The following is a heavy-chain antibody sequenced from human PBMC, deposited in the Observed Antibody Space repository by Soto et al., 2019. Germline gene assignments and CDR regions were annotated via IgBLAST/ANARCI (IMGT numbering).Heavy chain of an antibody. J-gene: IGHJ4*02. CDR2: IHYSGST. V-gene: IGHV4-39*01. CDR1: GDSIGTTHSY. D-gene: IGHD2-8*01. CDR3: ARHEGNGNVWPLDY. Sequence: SETLSLTCTVSGDSIGTTHSYWAWIRQSPGKGLEWIGNIHYSGSTYYMPSLRSRVTLSVDTSKNQFSLRLTSVAAEDTAVYYCARHEGNGNVWPLDYWGQGILVTVSS.